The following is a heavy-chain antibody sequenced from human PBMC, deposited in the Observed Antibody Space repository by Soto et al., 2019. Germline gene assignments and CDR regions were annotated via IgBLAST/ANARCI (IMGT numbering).Heavy chain of an antibody. CDR2: IYHSGST. CDR3: ARGGDSNYYDSSGYFDY. J-gene: IGHJ4*02. Sequence: SETLCLTCADSGYSISSGYYWGWIRQPPGKGLEWIGSIYHSGSTYYNPSLKSRVTISVDTSKNQFSLKLSSVTAADTAVYYCARGGDSNYYDSSGYFDYWGQGTLVTVSS. CDR1: GYSISSGYY. V-gene: IGHV4-38-2*01. D-gene: IGHD3-22*01.